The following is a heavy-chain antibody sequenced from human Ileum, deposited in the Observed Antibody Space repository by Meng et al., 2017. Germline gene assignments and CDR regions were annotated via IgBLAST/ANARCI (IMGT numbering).Heavy chain of an antibody. V-gene: IGHV3-74*01. CDR3: ARDWDWVVWDY. Sequence: EVPLVESGGGLVQPGGSLTLSCAASGFPFSTYSMHWVRQAPGKGLVWVSQIKPDGRTTAYADSVKGRFTISRDNAKSTLYLEMNSLRAEDAAVYYCARDWDWVVWDYWGQGTLVTVSS. D-gene: IGHD3/OR15-3a*01. J-gene: IGHJ4*02. CDR2: IKPDGRTT. CDR1: GFPFSTYS.